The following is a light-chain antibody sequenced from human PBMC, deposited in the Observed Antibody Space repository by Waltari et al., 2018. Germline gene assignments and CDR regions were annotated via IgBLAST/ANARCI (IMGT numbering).Light chain of an antibody. V-gene: IGLV4-69*01. CDR3: QTGGHGTWV. Sequence: QLVLTQSPSASASLGASVKLTCTLSSGHSSNVIAWLQQRPEKGPRYLMKVNSDGSHNKGDGIPDRFSGSSSGAERYLTISSRQSEDEGDYYCQTGGHGTWVFGGGTKLTVL. J-gene: IGLJ3*02. CDR1: SGHSSNV. CDR2: VNSDGSH.